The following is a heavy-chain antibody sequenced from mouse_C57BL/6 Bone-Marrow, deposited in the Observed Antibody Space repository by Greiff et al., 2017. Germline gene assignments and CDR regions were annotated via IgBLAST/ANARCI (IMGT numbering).Heavy chain of an antibody. V-gene: IGHV1-7*01. J-gene: IGHJ2*01. D-gene: IGHD2-4*01. CDR1: GYTFTSYW. CDR2: INPSSGYT. CDR3: ARRLRHFDY. Sequence: QVQLQQSGAELAKPGASVKLSCKASGYTFTSYWMHWVKQRPGQGLEWIGYINPSSGYTKYNQKFKDKATVTADKSSRTAYMQLSSLTYEDSAVYYCARRLRHFDYWGQGTTLTVSS.